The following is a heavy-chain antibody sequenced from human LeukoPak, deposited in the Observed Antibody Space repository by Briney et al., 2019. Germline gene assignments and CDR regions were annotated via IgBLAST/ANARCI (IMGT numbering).Heavy chain of an antibody. D-gene: IGHD6-19*01. CDR3: ARARQWLAADAFDI. Sequence: GGSLRLSCAASGFTFSSYAMHWVRQAPGKGLEWVAVISYEGSNKYYADSVKGRFTISRDNSKNTLYLQMNSLRAEDTAVDYCARARQWLAADAFDIWGQGTMVTVSS. CDR1: GFTFSSYA. CDR2: ISYEGSNK. J-gene: IGHJ3*02. V-gene: IGHV3-30-3*01.